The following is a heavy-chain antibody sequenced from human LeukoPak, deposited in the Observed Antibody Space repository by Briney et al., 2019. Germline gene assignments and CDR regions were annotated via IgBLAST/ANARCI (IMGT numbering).Heavy chain of an antibody. CDR1: GGSISSHY. D-gene: IGHD1-26*01. CDR3: ARHRVSGSSYSALEY. CDR2: IYYSGST. J-gene: IGHJ4*02. Sequence: PSETLSLTCTVSGGSISSHYWGWSRQPPGKGLEWIGYIYYSGSTNYNPSLKSRVIISVDTSKNHFSLNLSSVTAADTAVYYCARHRVSGSSYSALEYWGQGTLVTVSS. V-gene: IGHV4-59*08.